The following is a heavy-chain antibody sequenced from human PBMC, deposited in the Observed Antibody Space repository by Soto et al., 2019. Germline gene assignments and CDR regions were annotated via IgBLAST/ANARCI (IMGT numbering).Heavy chain of an antibody. CDR2: ISYDGDIK. Sequence: QVHLVESGGGVVQPGRSLRLSCAASGFVFSDYGMHWVRQPPGKGLEWVALISYDGDIKYYADSVKGRFTISRDNSRNTVYLHMNSLRLEDADLYDCSKDNVAAIEYWGQGALVTVSS. D-gene: IGHD6-13*01. CDR1: GFVFSDYG. V-gene: IGHV3-30*18. J-gene: IGHJ4*02. CDR3: SKDNVAAIEY.